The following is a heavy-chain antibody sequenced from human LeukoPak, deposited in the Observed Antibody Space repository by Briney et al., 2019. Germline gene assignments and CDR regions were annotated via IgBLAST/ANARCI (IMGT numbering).Heavy chain of an antibody. CDR1: GGSISSISSNN. D-gene: IGHD5-18*01. CDR2: IHYSGST. V-gene: IGHV4-39*01. CDR3: ARLPTGYQNWFDT. J-gene: IGHJ5*02. Sequence: SETLSLTCAVSGGSISSISSNNWAWIRQPPGKGLELIAAIHYSGSTYYNPSFMSRVTISVDTSKNQFSLKLRSLTATDTAVYYCARLPTGYQNWFDTWGQGILVTVSS.